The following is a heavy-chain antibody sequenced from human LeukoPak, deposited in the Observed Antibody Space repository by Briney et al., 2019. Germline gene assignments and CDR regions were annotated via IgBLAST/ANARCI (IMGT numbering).Heavy chain of an antibody. V-gene: IGHV3-74*01. Sequence: GGSLRLSCAASGFTFSSYWMHWVRQAPGKGLVWVSRINSDGSSTSYADSVKGQFTISRDNAKNTLYLQMNSLRAEDTAVYYCARDIVVVPAAWHCYYGMDVWGQGTTVTVSS. CDR3: ARDIVVVPAAWHCYYGMDV. CDR2: INSDGSST. CDR1: GFTFSSYW. D-gene: IGHD2-2*01. J-gene: IGHJ6*02.